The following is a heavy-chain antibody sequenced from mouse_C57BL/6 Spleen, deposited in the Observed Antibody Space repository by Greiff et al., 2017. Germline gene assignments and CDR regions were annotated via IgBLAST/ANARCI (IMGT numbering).Heavy chain of an antibody. CDR1: GFTFSDYY. J-gene: IGHJ4*01. Sequence: EVQGVASEGGLVQPGSSMKLSCKASGFTFSDYYMAWVRQVPEKGLEWVANINYDGSRTYYLDSLKSRFIISRDNAKNIPYLQMSSLKSEDTATYYWASLYYYGPGYAMDYWGQGTSVTVSS. D-gene: IGHD1-1*01. CDR3: ASLYYYGPGYAMDY. V-gene: IGHV5-16*01. CDR2: INYDGSRT.